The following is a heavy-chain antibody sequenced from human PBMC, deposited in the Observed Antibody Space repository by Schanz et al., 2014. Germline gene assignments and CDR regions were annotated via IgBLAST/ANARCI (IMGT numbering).Heavy chain of an antibody. Sequence: EVQLMESGGGVVQPGTSLILSCSVSGFSLNTYGIHWFRQPAGKGLEWVANIKQDGSEKYYVDAVKGRFTISRDNAKNSMYLHMKSLRGEDTAVYYCARDNYYGSGSCAYWGQGTLVTVSS. V-gene: IGHV3-7*01. D-gene: IGHD3-10*01. J-gene: IGHJ4*02. CDR1: GFSLNTYG. CDR2: IKQDGSEK. CDR3: ARDNYYGSGSCAY.